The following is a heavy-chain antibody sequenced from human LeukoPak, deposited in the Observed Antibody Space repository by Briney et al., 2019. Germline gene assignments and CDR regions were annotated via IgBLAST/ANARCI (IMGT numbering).Heavy chain of an antibody. CDR2: ISGSAENT. J-gene: IGHJ4*02. V-gene: IGHV3-23*01. CDR3: AKAPRKFRGIIITPLYYLDY. Sequence: GGSLRLSCAASGFTFSSYAMSWVRQAPGKGLEWVSTISGSAENTYYADSVKGRFAISRDNSKNTLYLQMNSLRAEDTAIYYCAKAPRKFRGIIITPLYYLDYWGQGALVTVSS. CDR1: GFTFSSYA. D-gene: IGHD3-10*01.